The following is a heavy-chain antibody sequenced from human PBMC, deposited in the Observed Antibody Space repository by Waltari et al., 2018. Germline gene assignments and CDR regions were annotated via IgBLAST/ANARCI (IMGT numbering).Heavy chain of an antibody. V-gene: IGHV3-7*01. CDR3: AREDNYPYYYYYGMDV. CDR1: GFTFSSHG. CDR2: IKQDGSEK. D-gene: IGHD4-4*01. Sequence: EVQLVESGGGLVQPGGSLSLSCAASGFTFSSHGMSWVRQAPGKGLEWVANIKQDGSEKYYVDSVKGRFTISRDNAKNSLYLQMNSLRAEDTAVYYCAREDNYPYYYYYGMDVWGQGTTVTVSS. J-gene: IGHJ6*02.